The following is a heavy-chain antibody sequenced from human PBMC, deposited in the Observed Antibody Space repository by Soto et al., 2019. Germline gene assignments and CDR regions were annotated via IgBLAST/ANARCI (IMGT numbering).Heavy chain of an antibody. CDR1: GISLSNGKMG. V-gene: IGHV2-26*01. D-gene: IGHD6-25*01. Sequence: QVTLKESGPVLVKPTETLTLTCTVSGISLSNGKMGVSWIRQPPGKALEWLAHIFSNDEKLYSTSLRSRLTISKDTSKSQVILTMTNMDPVDTATYYCARVLAAVPFDYWGQGTLVTVSA. CDR2: IFSNDEK. CDR3: ARVLAAVPFDY. J-gene: IGHJ4*02.